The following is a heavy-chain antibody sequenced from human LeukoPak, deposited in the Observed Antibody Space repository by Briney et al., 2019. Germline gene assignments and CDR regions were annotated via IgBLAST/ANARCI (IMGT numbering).Heavy chain of an antibody. CDR3: ARADLSGSYFHPHFLDY. J-gene: IGHJ4*02. V-gene: IGHV3-23*01. Sequence: PGGSLRLSCAASGFTFSSYGMSWVRQAPGKGLEWVSAISGSGGSTYYADSVRGRFTISRDNAKNSLYLQMNSLRAEDTAMYYCARADLSGSYFHPHFLDYWGQGTLVTVSS. CDR1: GFTFSSYG. CDR2: ISGSGGST. D-gene: IGHD1-26*01.